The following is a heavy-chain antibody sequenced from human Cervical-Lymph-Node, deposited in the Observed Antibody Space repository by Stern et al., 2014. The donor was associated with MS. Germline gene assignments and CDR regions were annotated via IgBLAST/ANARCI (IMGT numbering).Heavy chain of an antibody. CDR3: ARDPGARTY. D-gene: IGHD4/OR15-4a*01. CDR1: GFTFSSYA. CDR2: ISYDGSNK. J-gene: IGHJ4*02. V-gene: IGHV3-30*04. Sequence: MQLVESGGGVVQPGRSLRLSCAASGFTFSSYAMHWVRQAPGKGLEWVAVISYDGSNKYYADSVKGRFTISRDNSKNTLYLQMNSLRAEDTAVYCCARDPGARTYWGQGTLVTVSS.